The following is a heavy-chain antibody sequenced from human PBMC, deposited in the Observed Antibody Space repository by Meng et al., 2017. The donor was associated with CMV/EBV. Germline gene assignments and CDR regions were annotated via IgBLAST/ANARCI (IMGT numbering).Heavy chain of an antibody. CDR1: GFTFSGYA. V-gene: IGHV3-30*04. Sequence: GESLMISCAASGFTFSGYAMHWVRQAPGKGLEWVAVISYDGSNKYYADSVKGRFTISRDNSKNTLYLQMNSLRAEDTAVYYCARDRGGALITIFGVVIIDGMDVWGQGTTVTVSS. D-gene: IGHD3-3*01. CDR2: ISYDGSNK. CDR3: ARDRGGALITIFGVVIIDGMDV. J-gene: IGHJ6*02.